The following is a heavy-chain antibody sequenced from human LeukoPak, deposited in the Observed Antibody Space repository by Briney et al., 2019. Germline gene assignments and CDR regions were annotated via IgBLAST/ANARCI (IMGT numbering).Heavy chain of an antibody. V-gene: IGHV3-48*04. D-gene: IGHD2-8*01. CDR3: ARARTRDRNRGYCTDGVCSHYFDY. Sequence: PGGSLRLSCAASGFTFSSYAMSWVRQAPGKGLEWVSYISSSGSTICYADSVKGRFTISRDDAKNSLHLQMNSLRAEDTAVYYCARARTRDRNRGYCTDGVCSHYFDYWGQGTLVTVSS. CDR2: ISSSGSTI. CDR1: GFTFSSYA. J-gene: IGHJ4*02.